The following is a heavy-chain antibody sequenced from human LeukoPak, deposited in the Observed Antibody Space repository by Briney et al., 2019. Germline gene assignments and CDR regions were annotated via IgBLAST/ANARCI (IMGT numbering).Heavy chain of an antibody. D-gene: IGHD7-27*01. V-gene: IGHV3-30*03. CDR3: ASEPDLGTPTY. Sequence: GGSLRLSCAATGFPFTFSRYGIHWVRQAPGKGLEWVAVISFDGSNKYYADSVKCRFTISRDNSKNTLYLQMNSLRAEDTAVYSCASEPDLGTPTYWGQGTLVTVPS. J-gene: IGHJ4*02. CDR1: GFPFTFSRYG. CDR2: ISFDGSNK.